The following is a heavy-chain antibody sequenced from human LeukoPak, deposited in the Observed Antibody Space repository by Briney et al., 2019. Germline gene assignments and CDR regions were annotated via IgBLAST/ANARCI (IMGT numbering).Heavy chain of an antibody. D-gene: IGHD6-25*01. CDR2: MSGSGGST. Sequence: GGSLRLSCAASEFTFSSYAMNWVRQAPGKGLEWVSAMSGSGGSTYYADSVKGRFTISRDNSKNTLYLQMNSLRAEDTAVYYCAKRPFSGYFDYWGQGTLVTVSS. CDR3: AKRPFSGYFDY. J-gene: IGHJ4*02. V-gene: IGHV3-23*01. CDR1: EFTFSSYA.